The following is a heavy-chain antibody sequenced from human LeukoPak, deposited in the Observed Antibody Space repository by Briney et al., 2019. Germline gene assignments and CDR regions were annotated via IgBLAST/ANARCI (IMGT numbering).Heavy chain of an antibody. CDR2: INSNGGST. V-gene: IGHV3-64*01. D-gene: IGHD6-19*01. Sequence: GGSLRLSCAASGFTFSSYAMHWVRQAPGKGLEYVSAINSNGGSTYYANSVKGRFTISRDNSKNTLYLQMGSLRAEDMAVYYCARDGGGWYMYYYYMDVWGKGTTVTVSS. CDR3: ARDGGGWYMYYYYMDV. CDR1: GFTFSSYA. J-gene: IGHJ6*03.